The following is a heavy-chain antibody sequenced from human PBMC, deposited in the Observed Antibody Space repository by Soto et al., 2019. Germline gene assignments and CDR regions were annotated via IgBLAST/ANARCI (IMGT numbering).Heavy chain of an antibody. Sequence: QLQLQESGPGLVKPSESLSLTCTVSGGSISSSSYYWAWIRQPPGKGLEWIGSIYYSGSTNYSPSLKSRFTISVDTSKNQFSLRLSSVTAADTAVYYCARLGYCIGGSCYSAVGDAFDIWGQGTMVTVSS. CDR2: IYYSGST. V-gene: IGHV4-39*01. CDR1: GGSISSSSYY. CDR3: ARLGYCIGGSCYSAVGDAFDI. J-gene: IGHJ3*02. D-gene: IGHD2-15*01.